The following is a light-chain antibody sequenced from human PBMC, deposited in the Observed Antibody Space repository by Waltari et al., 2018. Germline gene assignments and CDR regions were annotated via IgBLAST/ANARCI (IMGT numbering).Light chain of an antibody. CDR3: QHYNSYGT. V-gene: IGKV1-5*03. CDR2: KAS. CDR1: QTISSW. J-gene: IGKJ1*01. Sequence: DIQMTQSPSTLSAYVGDRVTITCRASQTISSWLAWYQQKPGKAPKLLSYKASSLESGVPSRFSGSGSGTEFTLTISSLQPDDFATYYCQHYNSYGTFGQGTKVEF.